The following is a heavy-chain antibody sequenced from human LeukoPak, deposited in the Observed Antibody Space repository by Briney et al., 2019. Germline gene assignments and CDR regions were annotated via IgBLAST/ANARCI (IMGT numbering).Heavy chain of an antibody. Sequence: PSETLSLTCTVCVDSIKSYFWSWMRQPPGKGLEGVAYIYHSGTINYHPSLKSRVTISLDTSKSQVSLNLTSVTAADTAVYYCAREGSAYGMDVWGQGTTVTVSS. CDR2: IYHSGTI. D-gene: IGHD2-15*01. J-gene: IGHJ6*02. CDR3: AREGSAYGMDV. CDR1: VDSIKSYF. V-gene: IGHV4-59*01.